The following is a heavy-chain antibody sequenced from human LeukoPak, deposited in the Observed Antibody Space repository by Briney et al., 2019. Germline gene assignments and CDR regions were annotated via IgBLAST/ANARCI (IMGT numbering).Heavy chain of an antibody. CDR2: INSDGSST. CDR3: ARDGYSYGMVFDY. V-gene: IGHV3-74*01. D-gene: IGHD5-18*01. J-gene: IGHJ4*02. CDR1: GFTFSRYW. Sequence: GGSLRLSCVASGFTFSRYWMHWVRQAPGKGLVWVSRINSDGSSTSYADSVKGRFTISKDNAKNTLFLQMNSLRAEDTAVYYCARDGYSYGMVFDYWGQGTLVTVSS.